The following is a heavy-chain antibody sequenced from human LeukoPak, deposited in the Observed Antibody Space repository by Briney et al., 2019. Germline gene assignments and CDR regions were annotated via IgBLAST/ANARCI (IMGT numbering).Heavy chain of an antibody. V-gene: IGHV3-23*01. CDR1: GFTFSSYA. Sequence: GGSLRLSCAASGFTFSSYAMSWVRQAPGRGLEWVSAISGSGGSTYYADSVKGRFTISRDNSKNTLYLQMNSLRAEDTAVYYCAKDPSGSRRVMAFDPWGQGTLVTVSS. CDR2: ISGSGGST. CDR3: AKDPSGSRRVMAFDP. J-gene: IGHJ5*02. D-gene: IGHD3-10*01.